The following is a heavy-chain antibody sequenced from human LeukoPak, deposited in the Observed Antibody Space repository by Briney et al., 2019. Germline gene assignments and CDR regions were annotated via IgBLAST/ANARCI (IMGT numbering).Heavy chain of an antibody. Sequence: ASVKVSCKASGYTFTNYAVHWVRQAPGQRLEWMGWINAGNGNTKYSQKFQSRVTLTRDTSASTAYMEVSSLRSDDTAVYYCARVQAIYFGPNEFDPWGQGTLVSISS. V-gene: IGHV1-3*01. CDR2: INAGNGNT. CDR1: GYTFTNYA. J-gene: IGHJ5*02. CDR3: ARVQAIYFGPNEFDP. D-gene: IGHD3-10*01.